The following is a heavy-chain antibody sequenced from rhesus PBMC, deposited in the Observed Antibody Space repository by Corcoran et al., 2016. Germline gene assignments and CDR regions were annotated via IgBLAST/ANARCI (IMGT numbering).Heavy chain of an antibody. CDR3: TTAYCRSTYGRDY. CDR2: IKRKADGETA. V-gene: IGHV3-30*02. D-gene: IGHD2-15*01. CDR1: GFTFRHSW. Sequence: SCATSGFTFRHSWMSWVLQAPGKGLEWFSRIKRKADGETAEYAASVKGNCTLSIDHSKNTLYLQMNRLTTADTAVYSCTTAYCRSTYGRDYWGQG. J-gene: IGHJ4*01.